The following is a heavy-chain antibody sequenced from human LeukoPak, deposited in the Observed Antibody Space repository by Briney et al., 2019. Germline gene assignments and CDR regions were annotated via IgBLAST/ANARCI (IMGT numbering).Heavy chain of an antibody. V-gene: IGHV3-53*05. Sequence: GGSLRLSCAVSGFSVSGHYMTWVRQAPGKGLEWVSVIYPGGTTYYRDSVKGRFTISRDISKNMVNLQMDSLRPEDTAVYFCASGPTYDCVRVLLYWGQGTLVTVSS. D-gene: IGHD3-16*01. CDR2: IYPGGTT. CDR1: GFSVSGHY. J-gene: IGHJ4*02. CDR3: ASGPTYDCVRVLLY.